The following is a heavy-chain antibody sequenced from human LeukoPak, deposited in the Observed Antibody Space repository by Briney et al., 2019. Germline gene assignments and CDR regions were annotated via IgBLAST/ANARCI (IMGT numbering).Heavy chain of an antibody. J-gene: IGHJ6*03. Sequence: GESLKISCKGSGYSFTSYWIGWVRQMPGKGLEWMGIIYLGDSDTRYSPSFQGQVTISADKSISTAYLQWSSLKASDTAMYYCARQSLSYYYGSGSYRHYYYYYMDVWGKGTTVTVS. CDR2: IYLGDSDT. D-gene: IGHD3-10*01. CDR3: ARQSLSYYYGSGSYRHYYYYYMDV. CDR1: GYSFTSYW. V-gene: IGHV5-51*01.